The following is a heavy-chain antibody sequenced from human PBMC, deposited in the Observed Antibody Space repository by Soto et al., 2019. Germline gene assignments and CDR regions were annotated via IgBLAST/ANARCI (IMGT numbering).Heavy chain of an antibody. J-gene: IGHJ4*02. D-gene: IGHD3-16*02. CDR3: ARDLSGPLDC. V-gene: IGHV3-33*01. CDR2: IWFDGSNK. CDR1: GFTFSNYG. Sequence: QVQLVESGGSVVQPGKSLRLSCAASGFTFSNYGMHWVRQAPGKGLEWLALIWFDGSNKFYADSVKGRFTISRDTSKNTLYLKMNSLRAEDTAISYCARDLSGPLDCWGQGTLVTVSS.